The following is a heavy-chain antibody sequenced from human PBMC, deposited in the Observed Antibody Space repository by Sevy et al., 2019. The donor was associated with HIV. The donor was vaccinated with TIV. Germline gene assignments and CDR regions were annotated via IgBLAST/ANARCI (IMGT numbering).Heavy chain of an antibody. Sequence: ASVKVSCKASGFTFTSSAVQWVRQARGQRLEWIGWIVVGSGNTNYAQKFQERVTITRDMSKSTAYMQLGSLRSEDTAVYYCAALYSSGWYSNSFTYDYWGQGTLVTVSS. D-gene: IGHD6-19*01. CDR1: GFTFTSSA. J-gene: IGHJ4*02. V-gene: IGHV1-58*01. CDR2: IVVGSGNT. CDR3: AALYSSGWYSNSFTYDY.